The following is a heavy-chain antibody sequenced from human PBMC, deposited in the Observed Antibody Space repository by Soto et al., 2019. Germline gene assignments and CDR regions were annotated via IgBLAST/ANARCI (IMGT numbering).Heavy chain of an antibody. CDR3: ARERYYDILTPVHYFDY. D-gene: IGHD3-9*01. V-gene: IGHV4-31*03. CDR1: GGSISSGGYY. J-gene: IGHJ4*02. Sequence: TLSLTCTVSGGSISSGGYYWSWIRQHPGKGLEWIGYIYYSGSTYYNPPLKSRVTISVDTSKNQFSLKLSSVTAADTAVYYCARERYYDILTPVHYFDYWGQGTLGIVSS. CDR2: IYYSGST.